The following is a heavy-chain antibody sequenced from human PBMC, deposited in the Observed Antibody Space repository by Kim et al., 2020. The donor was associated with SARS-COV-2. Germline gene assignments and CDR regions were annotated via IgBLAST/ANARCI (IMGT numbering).Heavy chain of an antibody. CDR1: GYTFSSYA. J-gene: IGHJ4*02. D-gene: IGHD6-13*01. Sequence: ASVKVSCKASGYTFSSYAISWVRQAPGQGLEWMGWISIKSLNTNYAEKFQDRVTLTTDTFTTTAYMELRGLRSDDTAVYYCARVGRAASSNGFDFWGQGTLVTVSS. CDR3: ARVGRAASSNGFDF. CDR2: ISIKSLNT. V-gene: IGHV1-18*01.